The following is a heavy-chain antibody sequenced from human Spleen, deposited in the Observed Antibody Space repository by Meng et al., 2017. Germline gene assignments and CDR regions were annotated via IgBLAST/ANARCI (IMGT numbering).Heavy chain of an antibody. CDR3: VRSSGWVKTGFDP. CDR1: GGSISTSGYY. D-gene: IGHD6-19*01. Sequence: QPPLQESGPGLVKPSEALSLTCSVSGGSISTSGYYWGWIRQPPGKGLEWIGSIGHSGFTYYTPSLKSRVTVSIDMSRNQFSLWLTSVTAADTAVYYCVRSSGWVKTGFDPWGQGTLVTVSS. J-gene: IGHJ5*02. CDR2: IGHSGFT. V-gene: IGHV4-39*01.